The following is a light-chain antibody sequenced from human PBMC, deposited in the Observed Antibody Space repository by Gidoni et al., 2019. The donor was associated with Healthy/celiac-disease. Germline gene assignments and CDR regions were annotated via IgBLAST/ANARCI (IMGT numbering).Light chain of an antibody. CDR3: QQSYSTLLYT. Sequence: DIQMTPSPSSLSASVGDRVTITCRASQSISSYLNWYQQKPGKAPKLLIYAASSLQSGVPSRFSGSGSGTDFTLTISSLQPEDVATYYCQQSYSTLLYTFGQGTKLEIK. J-gene: IGKJ2*01. CDR1: QSISSY. V-gene: IGKV1-39*01. CDR2: AAS.